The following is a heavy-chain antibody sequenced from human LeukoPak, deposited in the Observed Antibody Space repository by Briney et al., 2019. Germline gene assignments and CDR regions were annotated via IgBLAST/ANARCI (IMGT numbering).Heavy chain of an antibody. CDR2: VYDRGGT. Sequence: PSETLSLTCTVSGDFISRYYWSWIRQSPAKGLEWIGYVYDRGGTNYNPSHKSRAIISADTSKNQFSLKVTSVTAADTAVYYCARASDSGDWHLGYWVQGTLVTVSS. CDR3: ARASDSGDWHLGY. D-gene: IGHD2-21*02. J-gene: IGHJ4*02. V-gene: IGHV4-59*01. CDR1: GDFISRYY.